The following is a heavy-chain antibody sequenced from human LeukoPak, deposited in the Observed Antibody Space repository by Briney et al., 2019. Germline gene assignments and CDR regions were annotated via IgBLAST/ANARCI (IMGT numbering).Heavy chain of an antibody. CDR1: GFTFDDYA. Sequence: PGRSLRLSCAASGFTFDDYAMHWVRQAPGKGLEWVSGISWKSGSIAYADSVKGRFTISRDNAKNSLYLQMNSLRAEDTALYYCAKGGSSKELYFDPWGQGTLVTVSS. CDR2: ISWKSGSI. D-gene: IGHD1-7*01. CDR3: AKGGSSKELYFDP. V-gene: IGHV3-9*01. J-gene: IGHJ5*02.